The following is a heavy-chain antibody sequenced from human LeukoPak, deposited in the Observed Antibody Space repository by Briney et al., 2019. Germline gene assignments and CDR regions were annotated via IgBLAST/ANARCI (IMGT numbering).Heavy chain of an antibody. D-gene: IGHD2-15*01. V-gene: IGHV4-30-4*01. Sequence: PSQTLSLTCTVSGGSISSGDDYWSWIRQPPGKGLEWIGYIYYSGTTYYNPSLKSRASITVDTSKNQFSLKLSSVTAADTALYFCPRLVGYYSRGSCYHFDYWGQGSLVTVSS. CDR1: GGSISSGDDY. CDR2: IYYSGTT. J-gene: IGHJ4*02. CDR3: PRLVGYYSRGSCYHFDY.